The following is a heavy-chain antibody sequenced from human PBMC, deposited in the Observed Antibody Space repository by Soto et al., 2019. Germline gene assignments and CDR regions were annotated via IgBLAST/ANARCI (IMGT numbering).Heavy chain of an antibody. Sequence: AWETLSLTCTVSGGSISSSSYYWGWIRQPPGKGLEWIGSIYYSGSTYYNPSLKSRVTISVDTSKNQFSLKLSSVTAADTAVYYCARRATGTWYYYYGMDVWGQGTTVTVSS. CDR3: ARRATGTWYYYYGMDV. J-gene: IGHJ6*02. CDR1: GGSISSSSYY. D-gene: IGHD1-1*01. V-gene: IGHV4-39*01. CDR2: IYYSGST.